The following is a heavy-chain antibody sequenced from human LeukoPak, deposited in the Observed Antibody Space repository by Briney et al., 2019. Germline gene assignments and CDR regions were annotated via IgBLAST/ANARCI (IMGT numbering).Heavy chain of an antibody. CDR1: GGTFSSYA. CDR2: IIPILGIA. Sequence: ASVTVSCKASGGTFSSYAIRWVRQAPGQGLEGMGRIIPILGIANYAQKFQGRVTITADKSTSTAYMELSSLRSEDTAVYYCARARKIEYSYGYDPFDYWGQGTLVTVSS. V-gene: IGHV1-69*04. J-gene: IGHJ4*02. CDR3: ARARKIEYSYGYDPFDY. D-gene: IGHD5-18*01.